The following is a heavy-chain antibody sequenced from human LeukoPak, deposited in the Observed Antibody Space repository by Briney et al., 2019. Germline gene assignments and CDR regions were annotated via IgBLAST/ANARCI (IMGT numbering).Heavy chain of an antibody. V-gene: IGHV3-7*01. D-gene: IGHD6-6*01. CDR1: GFTFSSYW. J-gene: IGHJ4*02. Sequence: GGSLRLPCAASGFTFSSYWMSWVRQAPGKGLEWVANIKQDGSEKHYVDSVKGRFTISRDNAKNSLYLQMNSLRAEDTAVYYCAKIKGSSSPFDSWGQGTLVTVSS. CDR3: AKIKGSSSPFDS. CDR2: IKQDGSEK.